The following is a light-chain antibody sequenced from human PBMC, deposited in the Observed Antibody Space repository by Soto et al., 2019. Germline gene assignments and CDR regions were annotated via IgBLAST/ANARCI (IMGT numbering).Light chain of an antibody. CDR2: YDR. V-gene: IGLV3-21*04. Sequence: SYVLTQPPSVSVSPGKTARITCGGNNIGSQSVHWYQQQPGQAPVLVMFYDRVRPSGIPERFSGSNSGNTATLTISRVEAGDEADYYCQVWDTSSDHPVVFGGGTKLTVL. J-gene: IGLJ2*01. CDR1: NIGSQS. CDR3: QVWDTSSDHPVV.